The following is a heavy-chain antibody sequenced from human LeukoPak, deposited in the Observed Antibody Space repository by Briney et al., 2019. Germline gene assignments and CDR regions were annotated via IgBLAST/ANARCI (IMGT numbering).Heavy chain of an antibody. V-gene: IGHV3-33*01. D-gene: IGHD1-1*01. Sequence: QPGRSLTLSCAASEFTFNTYGMHWVRQAPGKGLEWVAFIYYDGSNIYYADYVKGRFTISRDISKNTLYLQMDSLRAEDTAIYYCARDWKTNSFDYWGQGTLVTVSS. CDR3: ARDWKTNSFDY. J-gene: IGHJ4*02. CDR1: EFTFNTYG. CDR2: IYYDGSNI.